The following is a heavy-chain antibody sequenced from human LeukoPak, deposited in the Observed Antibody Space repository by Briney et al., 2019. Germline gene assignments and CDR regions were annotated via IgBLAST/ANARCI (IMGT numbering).Heavy chain of an antibody. D-gene: IGHD3-10*01. CDR3: ATGSQIREADY. CDR1: GFTFSSYA. Sequence: GGSLRLSCAASGFTFSSYAMSWVRQAPGKGLEWVSAISGSGGSTYYADSVKGRITISRDNSKNTLYLQMNSLRAEDTAVYYCATGSQIREADYWGQGTLVTVSS. CDR2: ISGSGGST. V-gene: IGHV3-23*01. J-gene: IGHJ4*02.